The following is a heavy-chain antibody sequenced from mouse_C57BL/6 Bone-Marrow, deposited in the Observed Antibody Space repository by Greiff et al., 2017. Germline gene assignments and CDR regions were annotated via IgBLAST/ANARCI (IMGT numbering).Heavy chain of an antibody. CDR3: AICDDNLAWFAY. CDR2: IHPNSGST. CDR1: GYTFTSYW. Sequence: QVQLQQPGAELVKPGASVKLSCKASGYTFTSYWMHWVKQRPGQGLEWIGMIHPNSGSTNYNEKFKSKATLTVDKSSSTAYMQLSSLTSEDSAVYYCAICDDNLAWFAYWGQGTRITVSA. D-gene: IGHD2-1*01. J-gene: IGHJ3*01. V-gene: IGHV1-64*01.